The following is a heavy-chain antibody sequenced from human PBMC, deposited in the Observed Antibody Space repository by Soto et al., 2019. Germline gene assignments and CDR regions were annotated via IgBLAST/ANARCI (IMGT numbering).Heavy chain of an antibody. CDR2: ISGSGGNI. Sequence: PGGSLSLSCAASGFTFSYRYMDLVRQAPRKGLEWVSAISGSGGNIYYADSVKGRFTISRDNSKNTLYLEMNSLRAEDTAVYYCAKDKGPSVGATPGYYYQGLDVWGQGTTVNVSS. CDR1: GFTFSYRY. CDR3: AKDKGPSVGATPGYYYQGLDV. D-gene: IGHD2-15*01. J-gene: IGHJ6*02. V-gene: IGHV3-23*01.